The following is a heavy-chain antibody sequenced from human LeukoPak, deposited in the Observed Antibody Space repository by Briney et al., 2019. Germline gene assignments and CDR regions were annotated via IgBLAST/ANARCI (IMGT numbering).Heavy chain of an antibody. CDR3: AQLLDDNPIRWYFAL. J-gene: IGHJ2*01. Sequence: GGCLRLSCTASGLTFSSYAMSWVRQATGKGLEWVSSISDSGDTPYYADSVKGLFTISRDNSKNTLYLQMSSLRADDTAVYYCAQLLDDNPIRWYFALWGRGTLVTVSS. V-gene: IGHV3-23*01. CDR1: GLTFSSYA. CDR2: ISDSGDTP. D-gene: IGHD1-14*01.